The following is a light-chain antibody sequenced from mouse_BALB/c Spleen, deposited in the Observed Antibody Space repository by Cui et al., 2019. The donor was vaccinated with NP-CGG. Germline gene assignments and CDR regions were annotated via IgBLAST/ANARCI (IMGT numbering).Light chain of an antibody. Sequence: VSQESALTTSPVEPATLTCRSSTGAVTTSNYAKWVQEKPDHLFTGLIGGTNNRAPGVPARFSGSLIGDKAALTITGAQTEDEAIYFCALWYSNHWVFGGGTKLTVL. CDR3: ALWYSNHWV. CDR1: TGAVTTSNY. CDR2: GTN. J-gene: IGLJ1*01. V-gene: IGLV1*01.